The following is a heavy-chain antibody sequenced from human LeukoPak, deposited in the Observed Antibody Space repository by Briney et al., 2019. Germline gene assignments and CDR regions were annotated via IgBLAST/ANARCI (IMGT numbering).Heavy chain of an antibody. J-gene: IGHJ4*02. CDR3: ARDFSWGVDS. CDR1: AYSFTGYF. CDR2: INANSGDT. Sequence: ASVTVSCKPSAYSFTGYFFHWIRQAPGQGLEWMGWINANSGDTNYAQPFQGRLTMTRDRSISTVYMELSRLRTDDTAVYYCARDFSWGVDSWGQGTLVTVSS. V-gene: IGHV1-2*02. D-gene: IGHD3-10*01.